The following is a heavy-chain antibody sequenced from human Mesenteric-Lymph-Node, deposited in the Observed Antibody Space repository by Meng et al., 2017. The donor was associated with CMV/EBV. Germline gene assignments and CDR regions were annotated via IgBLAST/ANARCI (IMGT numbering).Heavy chain of an antibody. CDR3: ARDVDTAMVFDY. J-gene: IGHJ4*02. Sequence: SGDSVASNSAAWNWIRQSPSRGLEWLGRTYYRSKWYNDYAVSVKSRITINPDTSKNQFSLQLNSVTPEDTAVYYCARDVDTAMVFDYWGQGTLVTVSS. D-gene: IGHD5-18*01. CDR2: TYYRSKWYN. V-gene: IGHV6-1*01. CDR1: GDSVASNSAA.